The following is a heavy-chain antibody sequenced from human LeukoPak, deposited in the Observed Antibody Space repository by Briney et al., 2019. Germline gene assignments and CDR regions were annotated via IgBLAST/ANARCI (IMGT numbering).Heavy chain of an antibody. CDR2: ISSSTSYI. CDR1: GFTFSSYG. Sequence: GGSLRLSCAASGFTFSSYGMNWVRQAPGKGLEWVSSISSSTSYIYYADSVKGRFTISRDNAKNSLFLQMNSLRAEDTAVYYCAKRPYYYDSSGWELSYFDYWGQGTLVTVSS. CDR3: AKRPYYYDSSGWELSYFDY. D-gene: IGHD3-22*01. V-gene: IGHV3-21*01. J-gene: IGHJ4*02.